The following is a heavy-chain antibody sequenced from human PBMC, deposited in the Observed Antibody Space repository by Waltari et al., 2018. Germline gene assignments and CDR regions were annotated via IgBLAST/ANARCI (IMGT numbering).Heavy chain of an antibody. CDR3: ARRIYYYDSSGYSI. Sequence: QLQLQESGPGLVKPSETLSLTCTVSGGSISSSSYYWGWIRQPPGKGLEWIGSIYYSGSTYYNPSLKSRVTISVDTSKNQFSLKLSSVTAADTAVYYCARRIYYYDSSGYSIWGQGTLVTVSS. V-gene: IGHV4-39*01. D-gene: IGHD3-22*01. J-gene: IGHJ4*02. CDR2: IYYSGST. CDR1: GGSISSSSYY.